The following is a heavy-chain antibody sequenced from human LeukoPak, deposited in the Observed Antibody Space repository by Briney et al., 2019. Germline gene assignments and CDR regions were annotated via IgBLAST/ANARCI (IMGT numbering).Heavy chain of an antibody. Sequence: GRSLRLPCAASGSTFVINALHWFRQPPGRGLEGVQGISWNSGSIGYADSVKGRFTISRDSAKNSLYLQMNSLRAEDTALYYCAKDRSSSWYDYFDYWGQGTLVTVSS. J-gene: IGHJ4*02. D-gene: IGHD6-13*01. V-gene: IGHV3-9*01. CDR2: ISWNSGSI. CDR1: GSTFVINA. CDR3: AKDRSSSWYDYFDY.